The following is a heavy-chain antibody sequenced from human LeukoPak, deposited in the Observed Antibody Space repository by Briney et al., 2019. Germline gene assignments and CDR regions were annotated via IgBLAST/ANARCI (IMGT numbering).Heavy chain of an antibody. CDR3: ARLGCSGTSCYTSSFADY. D-gene: IGHD2-2*02. Sequence: PSETLSLTCTVSGGSISSSSYYWGWIRQPPGKGLEWIGSIYYSGSTYYNPSLKSRVTISVDTSKNQFSLKLSSVTAADTAVYYCARLGCSGTSCYTSSFADYWGQGTLVTVSS. V-gene: IGHV4-39*01. CDR2: IYYSGST. CDR1: GGSISSSSYY. J-gene: IGHJ4*02.